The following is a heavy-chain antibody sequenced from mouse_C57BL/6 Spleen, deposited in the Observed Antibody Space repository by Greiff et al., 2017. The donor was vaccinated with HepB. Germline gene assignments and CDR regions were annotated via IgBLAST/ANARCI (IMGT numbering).Heavy chain of an antibody. D-gene: IGHD1-1*01. V-gene: IGHV1-76*01. CDR1: GYTFTDYY. CDR3: ARYYGSHFDY. J-gene: IGHJ2*01. CDR2: IYPGSGNT. Sequence: QVQLQQSGAELVRPGASVKLSCKASGYTFTDYYINWVKQRPGQGLEWIARIYPGSGNTYYNEKFKGKATLTAEKSSSTAYMQLSSLTSEDSAVYFCARYYGSHFDYWGQGTTLTVSS.